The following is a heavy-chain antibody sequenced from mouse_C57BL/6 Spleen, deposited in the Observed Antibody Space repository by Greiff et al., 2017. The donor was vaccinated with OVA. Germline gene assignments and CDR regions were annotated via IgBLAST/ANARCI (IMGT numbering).Heavy chain of an antibody. Sequence: QVHVKQPGAELVKPGASVKLSCKASGYTFTSYWMHWVKQRPGQGLKWIGMIHPNSGSTNYNEKFKSKATLTVDKSSSTAYMQLSSLTSEDSAVYYCASPLYYDYDGFAYWGQGTLVTVSA. CDR1: GYTFTSYW. CDR3: ASPLYYDYDGFAY. J-gene: IGHJ3*01. D-gene: IGHD2-4*01. V-gene: IGHV1-64*01. CDR2: IHPNSGST.